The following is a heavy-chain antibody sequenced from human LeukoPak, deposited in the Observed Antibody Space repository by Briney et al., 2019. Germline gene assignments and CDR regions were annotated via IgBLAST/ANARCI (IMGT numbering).Heavy chain of an antibody. CDR2: INPNSGGT. V-gene: IGHV1-2*02. D-gene: IGHD3-10*01. CDR1: GYTFTGYY. Sequence: ASVKVSCKASGYTFTGYYMHWVRQAPGQGLEWMGWINPNSGGTNYAQKFQGRATMTRDTSISTAYMELSRLRSDDTAVYYCARDPVFGQYYYGSGSHWFDPWGQGTLVTVSS. CDR3: ARDPVFGQYYYGSGSHWFDP. J-gene: IGHJ5*02.